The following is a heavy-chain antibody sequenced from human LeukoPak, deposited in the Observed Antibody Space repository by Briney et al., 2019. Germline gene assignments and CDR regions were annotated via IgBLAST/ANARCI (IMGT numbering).Heavy chain of an antibody. CDR3: ARAYSGSYYVGYYYYYMDV. Sequence: PSETLSLTCAVYGGSFSGYYWSWIRQPPGKGLEWIGEINHSGSTNYNPSLKSRVTISVDTSKNQFSLKLSSVTAADTAVYYCARAYSGSYYVGYYYYYMDVWGKGTTVTVSS. J-gene: IGHJ6*03. V-gene: IGHV4-34*01. CDR1: GGSFSGYY. D-gene: IGHD1-26*01. CDR2: INHSGST.